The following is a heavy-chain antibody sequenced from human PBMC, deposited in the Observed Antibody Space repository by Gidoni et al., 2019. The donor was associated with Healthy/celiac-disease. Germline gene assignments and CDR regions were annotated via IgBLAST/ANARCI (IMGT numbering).Heavy chain of an antibody. CDR2: ISGSGGST. CDR1: GFTFSSYA. D-gene: IGHD1-1*01. CDR3: AKPTTSHSPQWGAFDI. Sequence: EVQLLESGGGLVQPGWSLRLSCAASGFTFSSYAMSWVRQAPGKGLEWVSAISGSGGSTYYADSVKGRFTISRDNSKNTLYLQMNSLRAEDTAVYYCAKPTTSHSPQWGAFDIWGQGTMVTVSS. V-gene: IGHV3-23*01. J-gene: IGHJ3*02.